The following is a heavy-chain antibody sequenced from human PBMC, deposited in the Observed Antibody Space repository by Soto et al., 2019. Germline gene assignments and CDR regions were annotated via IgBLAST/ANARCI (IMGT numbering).Heavy chain of an antibody. D-gene: IGHD5-18*01. CDR2: ISGSGGST. J-gene: IGHJ4*02. CDR3: AKAVSYGFFDY. Sequence: EVQLLESGGGLVQPGGSLRLSCAASGFTFSTYAINWVRQAPGKGLEWVSAISGSGGSTYYADSVKGRFTISRDNSKNTLYLQMNSLRAEDTAVYYCAKAVSYGFFDYWGQGTLVTVSS. V-gene: IGHV3-23*01. CDR1: GFTFSTYA.